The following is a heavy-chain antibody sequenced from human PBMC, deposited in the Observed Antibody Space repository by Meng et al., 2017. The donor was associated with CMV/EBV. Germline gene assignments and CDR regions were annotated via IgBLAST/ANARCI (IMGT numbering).Heavy chain of an antibody. D-gene: IGHD3-16*01. V-gene: IGHV3-48*03. CDR3: ARDRLGSSDPDVNY. Sequence: GESLKISCAASGFTFSSYEMNWVRQAPGKGLEWVSYISSSGSTIYYADSVKGRFTISRDNAKNSLHLQMNSLRAEDTAVYYCARDRLGSSDPDVNYWGQGTLVTVSS. CDR2: ISSSGSTI. CDR1: GFTFSSYE. J-gene: IGHJ4*02.